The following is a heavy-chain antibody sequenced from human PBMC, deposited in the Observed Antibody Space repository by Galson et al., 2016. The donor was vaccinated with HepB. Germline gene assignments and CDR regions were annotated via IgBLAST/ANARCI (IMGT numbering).Heavy chain of an antibody. D-gene: IGHD3-16*01. CDR3: GKSAGQDMIQGNGMDV. Sequence: SLRLSCAASGLTLTSYALNWVRQAPGKGLEWVSVISYGGETTYYSDSVKGRFTISRDTSKNTLFLQMNSLRAKDTAVYYCGKSAGQDMIQGNGMDVWGRGTTVTVSS. V-gene: IGHV3-23*01. CDR2: ISYGGETT. CDR1: GLTLTSYA. J-gene: IGHJ6*02.